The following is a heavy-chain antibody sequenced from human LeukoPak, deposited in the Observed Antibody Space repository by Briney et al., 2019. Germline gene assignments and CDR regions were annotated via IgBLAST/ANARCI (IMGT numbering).Heavy chain of an antibody. CDR1: GFTSSSDR. D-gene: IGHD2-8*01. J-gene: IGHJ4*02. CDR3: VRGGFNGN. V-gene: IGHV3-74*03. CDR2: IETDGTGA. Sequence: GGSLRLSCIASGFTSSSDRMHWVRQVPGKGLVWVPRIETDGTGAVYADAVEGRFTISRDNAKNMLYLQMNSLRAEDTAVYYCVRGGFNGNWGQGTLVTVSS.